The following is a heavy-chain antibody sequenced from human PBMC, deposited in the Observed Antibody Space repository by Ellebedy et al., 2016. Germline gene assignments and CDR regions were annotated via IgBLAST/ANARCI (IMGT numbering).Heavy chain of an antibody. Sequence: GGSLRLSCAASGFTFSSYGMHWVRQAPGKGLEWVANIKGDGSGKYYVASLKGRSTISRDNAKNSLFLQMNSLRVEDTAVYYCAREGTHSGSYYGAFDIWGQGTMVTVSS. CDR3: AREGTHSGSYYGAFDI. CDR2: IKGDGSGK. CDR1: GFTFSSYG. V-gene: IGHV3-7*01. J-gene: IGHJ3*02. D-gene: IGHD1-26*01.